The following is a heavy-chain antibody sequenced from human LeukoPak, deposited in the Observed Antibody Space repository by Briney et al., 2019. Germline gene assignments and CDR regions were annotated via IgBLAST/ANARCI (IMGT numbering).Heavy chain of an antibody. Sequence: GGSLRLSCAASGFTFSSYNMNWVRQAPGKGLEWVSYISSSSTIHYADSVKGRFTISRDNAKNTLYLQVDNLRAEDTAVYYCARGPNSNWSGLDFWGQGTLLTVSS. CDR3: ARGPNSNWSGLDF. V-gene: IGHV3-48*04. D-gene: IGHD6-6*01. J-gene: IGHJ4*02. CDR1: GFTFSSYN. CDR2: ISSSSTI.